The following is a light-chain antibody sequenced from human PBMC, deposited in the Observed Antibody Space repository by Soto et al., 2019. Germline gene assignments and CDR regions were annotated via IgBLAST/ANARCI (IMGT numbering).Light chain of an antibody. J-gene: IGKJ5*01. V-gene: IGKV1-5*01. CDR1: QSISSR. CDR3: QQYTDYSRT. CDR2: DAS. Sequence: DIQMTQSPSTLSASVGDRVTIACRASQSISSRLAWYQLKPGKVPKLLISDASTLERGVPTTFSGSGSGTEFTLTISTLQPDDFATYYCQQYTDYSRTFGQGTRLEIK.